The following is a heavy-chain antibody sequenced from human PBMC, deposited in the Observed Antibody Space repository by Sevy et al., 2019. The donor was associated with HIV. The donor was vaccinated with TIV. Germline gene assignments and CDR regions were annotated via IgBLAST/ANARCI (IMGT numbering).Heavy chain of an antibody. V-gene: IGHV3-23*01. Sequence: GGTLRLSCAASGFTFSKYSMSWVRQPPGKGLGVSTLSFGCGEINYADSVKGRFTISRDNSKSSVYLQMNNLRPEDTAVYYCAREGCTKPHDYWGQGTLVTVSS. CDR2: LSFGCGEI. D-gene: IGHD2-8*01. CDR3: AREGCTKPHDY. J-gene: IGHJ4*02. CDR1: GFTFSKYS.